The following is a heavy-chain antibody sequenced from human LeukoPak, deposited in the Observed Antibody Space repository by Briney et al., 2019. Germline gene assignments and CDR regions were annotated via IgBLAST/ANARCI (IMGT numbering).Heavy chain of an antibody. CDR1: GFTFSNYA. V-gene: IGHV3-30-3*01. CDR3: AIGARQGYCSGGSCYAGLDY. J-gene: IGHJ4*02. CDR2: ISYDGSNK. D-gene: IGHD2-15*01. Sequence: PGGSLRLSCAASGFTFSNYAMQWVRQAPGKGLEWVAVISYDGSNKYSADSVRGRFTISRDNSKNTLYLQMNSLRTEDTAVYYCAIGARQGYCSGGSCYAGLDYWGQGTLVTVSS.